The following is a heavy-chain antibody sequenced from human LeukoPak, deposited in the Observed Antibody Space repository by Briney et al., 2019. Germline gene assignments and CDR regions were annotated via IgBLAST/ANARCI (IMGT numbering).Heavy chain of an antibody. CDR1: GYTFTGYY. J-gene: IGHJ5*02. CDR2: INPNSGGT. Sequence: VASVKVSCKASGYTFTGYYMHWVRQAPGQGLEWMGWINPNSGGTNYAQKFQGRVTMTRNTSISTAYMELSRLRSEDTAVYYCARDFRPPNAGSGNYERMFDPWGQGTLVTVSS. V-gene: IGHV1-2*02. D-gene: IGHD3-10*01. CDR3: ARDFRPPNAGSGNYERMFDP.